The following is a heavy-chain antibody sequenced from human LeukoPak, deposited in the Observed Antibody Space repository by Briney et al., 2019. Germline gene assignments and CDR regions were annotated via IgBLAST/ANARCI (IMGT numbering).Heavy chain of an antibody. D-gene: IGHD3-22*01. CDR3: ASIGYYYDSSGYPNVYYGMDV. J-gene: IGHJ6*02. Sequence: PGGSLRLSCAASGFTFSSYAMHWVRQAPGKGLEWVAVISYDGSNKYYADSVKGRFTISRDNSKNTLYLQMNSLRDEDTAVYYCASIGYYYDSSGYPNVYYGMDVWGQGTTVTVSS. V-gene: IGHV3-30-3*01. CDR1: GFTFSSYA. CDR2: ISYDGSNK.